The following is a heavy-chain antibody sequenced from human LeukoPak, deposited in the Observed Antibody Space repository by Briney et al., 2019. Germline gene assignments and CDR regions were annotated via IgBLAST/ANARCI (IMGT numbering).Heavy chain of an antibody. Sequence: GGSLRLSCTASGITVSTNYMSWVRQAPGKGLEWVSVIYAGNSTYYADSVKGRFTISRVKSKNTLYLQMNSLRAEDTAVYYCARGATVQGVIMHYYYYMDVWGKGTTVTVSS. CDR3: ARGATVQGVIMHYYYYMDV. V-gene: IGHV3-53*01. J-gene: IGHJ6*03. CDR2: IYAGNST. CDR1: GITVSTNY. D-gene: IGHD3-10*01.